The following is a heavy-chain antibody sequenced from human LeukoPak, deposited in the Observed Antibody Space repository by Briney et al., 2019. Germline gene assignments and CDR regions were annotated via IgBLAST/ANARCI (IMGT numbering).Heavy chain of an antibody. V-gene: IGHV3-23*01. Sequence: GGSLRLSCAASGFTFSSYAMSWVRQAPGKGLERVSAISGSGPYTFYTDSVKGRFTISRDSSKNTLYLQMNSLRAEDTALYYCAKHGYCSGISCFLDFWGQGTQVTVSS. CDR3: AKHGYCSGISCFLDF. D-gene: IGHD2-2*03. J-gene: IGHJ4*02. CDR2: ISGSGPYT. CDR1: GFTFSSYA.